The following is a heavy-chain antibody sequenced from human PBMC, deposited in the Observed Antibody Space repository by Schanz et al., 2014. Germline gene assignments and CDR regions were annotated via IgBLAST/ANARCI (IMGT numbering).Heavy chain of an antibody. J-gene: IGHJ4*02. CDR2: MNPNSGNP. Sequence: QVQLVQSGTQVKKPGASVKVSCKASGYTLSAYSLHWVRQAPGQGLEWLGWMNPNSGNPGFAQKCRGRVTMTRNTSMSTAYIELHILTSEDTAVYYCARGRTFDYWGQGTLVTVSS. V-gene: IGHV1-8*02. CDR1: GYTLSAYS. CDR3: ARGRTFDY.